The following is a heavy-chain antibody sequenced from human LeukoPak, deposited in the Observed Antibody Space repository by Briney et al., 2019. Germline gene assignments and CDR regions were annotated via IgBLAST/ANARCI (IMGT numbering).Heavy chain of an antibody. CDR3: SRDATEWNFDY. D-gene: IGHD3-3*01. V-gene: IGHV3-48*03. Sequence: PGGSLRFSFAALGFTFTSYEMDWVRQAPGKALEGVSYLSSSGSTIYYADSVKGRFTFSRDNAKNSLYLQLNSWRAEDTAGNYCSRDATEWNFDYWGQGTLVTVS. CDR1: GFTFTSYE. J-gene: IGHJ4*02. CDR2: LSSSGSTI.